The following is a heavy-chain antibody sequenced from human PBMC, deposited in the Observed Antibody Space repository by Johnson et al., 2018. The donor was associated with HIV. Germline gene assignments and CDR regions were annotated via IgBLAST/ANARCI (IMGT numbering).Heavy chain of an antibody. D-gene: IGHD2-15*01. CDR2: IYSSGST. Sequence: VLLVESGGGLVQPGGSLRLSCAASGFTVSSNYMNWVRQAPGKGLEWVSGIYSSGSTFYADSVKGRFTISRDNSKNTLYLQMNSLRAEDTAVYYCARVPWSLDAFDISGQGTMVTVSS. CDR1: GFTVSSNY. CDR3: ARVPWSLDAFDI. J-gene: IGHJ3*02. V-gene: IGHV3-66*01.